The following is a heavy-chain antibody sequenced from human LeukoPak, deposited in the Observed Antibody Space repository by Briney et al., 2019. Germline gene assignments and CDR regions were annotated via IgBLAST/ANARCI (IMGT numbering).Heavy chain of an antibody. CDR2: ISYDGNNK. D-gene: IGHD2-15*01. V-gene: IGHV3-30*04. Sequence: GGSLRLSCAASGFTFSSYAVHWVRQAPGKGLEWVAVISYDGNNKYYADSAKGRFTISRDNSKNTLFLQMNSLRAEDTAVYYCAKGVDYCSGGSCPADYWGPGTLVTVSS. J-gene: IGHJ4*02. CDR3: AKGVDYCSGGSCPADY. CDR1: GFTFSSYA.